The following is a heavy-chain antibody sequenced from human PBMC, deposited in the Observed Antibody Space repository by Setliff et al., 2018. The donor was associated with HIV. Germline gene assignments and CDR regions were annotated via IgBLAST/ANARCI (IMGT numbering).Heavy chain of an antibody. V-gene: IGHV3-11*05. J-gene: IGHJ4*02. Sequence: PGGSLRLSCAASGFTFSDYYMHWIRQAPGKGLEWLSYISSTVGFTNYADSVKGRFTISRDNAKNSLYLQMTNMRAEDTAVYYCAKDWRRPFVVLPWGQGIQVTVSS. CDR1: GFTFSDYY. CDR2: ISSTVGFT. D-gene: IGHD2-2*01. CDR3: AKDWRRPFVVLP.